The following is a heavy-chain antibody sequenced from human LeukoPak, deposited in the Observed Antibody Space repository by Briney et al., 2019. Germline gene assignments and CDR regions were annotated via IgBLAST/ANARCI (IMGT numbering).Heavy chain of an antibody. Sequence: PGGSLRLSCAASGFTVSSNYMSWVRQAPGKGLEWVSVIYSGGSTYYADSVKGRFTISRDNSKNTRYLQMNSLRAEDTAVYYCARSRSDTAMGYYYYYYMDVWGKGTTVTISS. CDR1: GFTVSSNY. D-gene: IGHD5-18*01. J-gene: IGHJ6*03. CDR3: ARSRSDTAMGYYYYYYMDV. CDR2: IYSGGST. V-gene: IGHV3-53*01.